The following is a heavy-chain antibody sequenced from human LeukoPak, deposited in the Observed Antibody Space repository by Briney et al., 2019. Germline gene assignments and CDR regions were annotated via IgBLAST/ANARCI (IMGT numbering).Heavy chain of an antibody. J-gene: IGHJ4*02. CDR3: ATELRYVGGYFDY. CDR1: GFTVRSKY. CDR2: ILTGDNT. Sequence: PGGSLRLSCAASGFTVRSKYMSWVRQAPGKGPEWVSVILTGDNTYYSDSVRGRFTISRDHSRNTLYLQMNNLRAEDTAVYYCATELRYVGGYFDYRGQGTLVTVSS. D-gene: IGHD3-9*01. V-gene: IGHV3-53*01.